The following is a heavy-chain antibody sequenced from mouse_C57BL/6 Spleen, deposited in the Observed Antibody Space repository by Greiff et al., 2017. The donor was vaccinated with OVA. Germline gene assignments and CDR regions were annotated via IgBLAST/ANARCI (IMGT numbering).Heavy chain of an antibody. Sequence: QVQLKQSGAELVKPGASVKISCTASGYAFSSYWMNWVKQRPGKGLEWIGQIYPGDGDTNYNGKFKGKATLTADKSSSTAYMQLSSLTSEDSAVYFCAIPYTAYAMDYWGQGTSVTVSS. CDR1: GYAFSSYW. J-gene: IGHJ4*01. CDR2: IYPGDGDT. D-gene: IGHD2-12*01. V-gene: IGHV1-80*01. CDR3: AIPYTAYAMDY.